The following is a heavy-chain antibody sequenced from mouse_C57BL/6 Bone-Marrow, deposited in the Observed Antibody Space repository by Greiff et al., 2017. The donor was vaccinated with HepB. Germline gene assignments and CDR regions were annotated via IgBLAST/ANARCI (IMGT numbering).Heavy chain of an antibody. J-gene: IGHJ1*03. V-gene: IGHV1-39*01. D-gene: IGHD1-1*01. CDR3: AGRYYGSGDFDV. Sequence: VQLQQSGPELVKPGASVKISCKASGYSFTDYNMNWVKQSNGKSLEWIGVINPNYGTTSYNQKFKGKATLTVDQSSSTAYMQLSSLTSEDSAVYYCAGRYYGSGDFDVWGTGTTVTVSS. CDR2: INPNYGTT. CDR1: GYSFTDYN.